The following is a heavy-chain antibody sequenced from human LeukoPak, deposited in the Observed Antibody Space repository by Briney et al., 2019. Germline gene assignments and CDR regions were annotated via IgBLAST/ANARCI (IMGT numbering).Heavy chain of an antibody. CDR2: IYYSGST. CDR1: GGSISSSSYY. J-gene: IGHJ4*02. CDR3: ASNNVLLWFGELF. D-gene: IGHD3-10*01. V-gene: IGHV4-39*01. Sequence: SETLSLTCTVSGGSISSSSYYWGWIRQPPGKGLERIGSIYYSGSTCYNPSLKSRVTISVDTSKNQFSLKLSSVTAADTAVYYCASNNVLLWFGELFWGQGTLVTVSS.